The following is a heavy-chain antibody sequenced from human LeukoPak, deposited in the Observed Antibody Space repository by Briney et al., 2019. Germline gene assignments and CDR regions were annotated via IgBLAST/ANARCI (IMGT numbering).Heavy chain of an antibody. CDR2: ISYDGSNK. CDR1: GFTFSSYG. V-gene: IGHV3-30*03. J-gene: IGHJ3*02. D-gene: IGHD1-26*01. Sequence: GGSLRLSCAASGFTFSSYGMHWVRQAPGKGLEWVAVISYDGSNKYYADSVKGRFTISRDNAKNSLYLQMNSLRAEDTAVYYCARDGSGSYSDDAFDIWGQGTMVTVSS. CDR3: ARDGSGSYSDDAFDI.